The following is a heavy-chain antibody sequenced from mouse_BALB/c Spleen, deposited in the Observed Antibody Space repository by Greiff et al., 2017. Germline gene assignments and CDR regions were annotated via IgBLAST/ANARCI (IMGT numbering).Heavy chain of an antibody. J-gene: IGHJ2*01. CDR1: GYAFTNYL. CDR2: INPGSGGT. CDR3: ARDGNYPRDY. Sequence: QVQLQQSGAELVRPGTSVKVSCKASGYAFTNYLIEWVKQRPGQGLEWIGVINPGSGGTNYNEKFKGKATLTADKSSSTAYMQLSSLTSDDSAVYFCARDGNYPRDYWGQGTTLTVSS. D-gene: IGHD2-1*01. V-gene: IGHV1-54*01.